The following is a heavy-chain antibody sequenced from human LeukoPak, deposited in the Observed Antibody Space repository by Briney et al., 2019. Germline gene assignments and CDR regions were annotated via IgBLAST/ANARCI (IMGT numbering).Heavy chain of an antibody. V-gene: IGHV3-73*01. CDR3: TTLRGYYYYGMDV. CDR2: IRSKANSYAT. D-gene: IGHD3-16*01. CDR1: GFTFSGSA. Sequence: GGSLRLSCAASGFTFSGSAMHWVRQASGKGLEWVGRIRSKANSYATAYAASVKGRFTISRDDSKNTAYLQMNSLKTEDTAVYYCTTLRGYYYYGMDVWGQGTTVTVSS. J-gene: IGHJ6*02.